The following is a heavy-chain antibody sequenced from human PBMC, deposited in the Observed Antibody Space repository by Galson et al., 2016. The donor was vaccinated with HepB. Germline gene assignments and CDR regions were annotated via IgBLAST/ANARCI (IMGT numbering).Heavy chain of an antibody. CDR2: IWYDGTNK. CDR1: GFTFSRYG. Sequence: SLRLSCAASGFTFSRYGMQWVRQAPGKGLEWVAVIWYDGTNKDYADSVKGRFTISRDNSKNTLYLQMNSLRAEDAAVYYCAREIYDSVGYVRGSDCWGQGTPVTVSS. D-gene: IGHD3-22*01. CDR3: AREIYDSVGYVRGSDC. V-gene: IGHV3-33*01. J-gene: IGHJ4*02.